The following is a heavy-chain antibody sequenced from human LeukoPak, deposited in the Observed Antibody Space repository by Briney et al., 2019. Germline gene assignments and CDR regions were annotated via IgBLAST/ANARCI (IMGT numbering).Heavy chain of an antibody. Sequence: NPSDTLSPTCAVSGYSISSNHWWGWIRQPPGKGLEWIGYIFYAGSTYYNPSLKSRVTMSVDTSKNQFSLRLSSVTAVDTAVYYCARIGPILGAAWVDYWGQGTLVSVSS. CDR3: ARIGPILGAAWVDY. CDR2: IFYAGST. D-gene: IGHD3-3*02. V-gene: IGHV4-28*01. CDR1: GYSISSNHW. J-gene: IGHJ4*02.